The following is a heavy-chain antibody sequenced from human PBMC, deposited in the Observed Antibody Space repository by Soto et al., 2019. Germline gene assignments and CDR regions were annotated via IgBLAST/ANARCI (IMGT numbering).Heavy chain of an antibody. CDR2: ISNSSVTT. D-gene: IGHD3-9*01. J-gene: IGHJ4*02. CDR1: GFTLSNYA. V-gene: IGHV3-23*01. CDR3: AKDRGRNWFYFDY. Sequence: EVQLLESGGGLVQPGGSLRLSCVASGFTLSNYAMSWLRQAPGKGLEWVSAISNSSVTTYYADSVKGRFTISRDNSKSTLYLQMNSLRAEDTAVYYCAKDRGRNWFYFDYWGQGILVTVSS.